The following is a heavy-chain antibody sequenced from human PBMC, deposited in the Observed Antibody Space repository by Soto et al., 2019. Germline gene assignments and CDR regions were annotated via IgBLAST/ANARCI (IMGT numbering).Heavy chain of an antibody. J-gene: IGHJ4*02. Sequence: ASVKVSCKASGYSFTSYGISWVRQAPGQGPEWMGWISGHNGNTNHPQSLQGRVTMTTDTSRNTAYMELRSLRSDDTAVYYCAIPADFDYWGQGTLVTVSS. CDR2: ISGHNGNT. CDR1: GYSFTSYG. V-gene: IGHV1-18*04. D-gene: IGHD2-2*02. CDR3: AIPADFDY.